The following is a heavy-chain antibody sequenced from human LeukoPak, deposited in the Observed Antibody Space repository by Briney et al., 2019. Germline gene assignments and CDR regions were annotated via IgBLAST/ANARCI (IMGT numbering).Heavy chain of an antibody. D-gene: IGHD3-10*01. V-gene: IGHV3-66*01. J-gene: IGHJ4*02. CDR1: GFTFSRYN. Sequence: GGSLRLSCAASGFTFSRYNMNWVRQAPGKGLEWVSVIYSGGRTYYADSVKDRFTISRDNSKNMLYLQMNSLRAEDKAVYYCARGGDSLHYWGQGTLVTASS. CDR3: ARGGDSLHY. CDR2: IYSGGRT.